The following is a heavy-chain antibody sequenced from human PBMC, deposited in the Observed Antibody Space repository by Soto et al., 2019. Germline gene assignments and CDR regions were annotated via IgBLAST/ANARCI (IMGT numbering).Heavy chain of an antibody. V-gene: IGHV3-30*18. CDR1: GFTFSSYG. D-gene: IGHD4-17*01. Sequence: QVQLVESGGGVVQPGRSLRLSCAASGFTFSSYGMHWVRQAPGKGLEWVAVISYDGSNKYYADSVKGRFTISRDNSKNTLYLQMNSLRAEDTAVYYCANSKGYGDYLACDWGQGTLVTVSS. CDR3: ANSKGYGDYLACD. CDR2: ISYDGSNK. J-gene: IGHJ4*02.